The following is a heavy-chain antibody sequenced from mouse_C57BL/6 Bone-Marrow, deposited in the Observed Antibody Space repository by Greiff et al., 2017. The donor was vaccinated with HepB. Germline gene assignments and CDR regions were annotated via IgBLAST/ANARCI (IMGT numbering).Heavy chain of an antibody. J-gene: IGHJ2*01. CDR1: GYTFTSYW. CDR2: IDPSDSYT. D-gene: IGHD1-1*01. CDR3: ARRLGTTGSYYFDY. V-gene: IGHV1-69*01. Sequence: QVQLQQPGAELVMPGASVKLSCKASGYTFTSYWMHWVKQRPGQGLEWIGEIDPSDSYTNYNQKFKGKSTLTVDKSSSTAYMQLSSLTSEDSAVYYCARRLGTTGSYYFDYWGQGTTLTVSS.